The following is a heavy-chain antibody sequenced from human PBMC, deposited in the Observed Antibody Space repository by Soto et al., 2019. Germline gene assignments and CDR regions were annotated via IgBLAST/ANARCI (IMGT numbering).Heavy chain of an antibody. V-gene: IGHV3-30*18. CDR1: GFTFSSYE. Sequence: QVQLVESGGGVVQPGRSLRLSCAASGFTFSSYEMHWVRQAPGKGLDWVAIISYDGTTTYYADSVKGRFIISRDNSKNTLYLQMNSLRPEDTAEYYCAKERKGADYWGQGTLVTVSS. CDR2: ISYDGTTT. J-gene: IGHJ4*02. CDR3: AKERKGADY.